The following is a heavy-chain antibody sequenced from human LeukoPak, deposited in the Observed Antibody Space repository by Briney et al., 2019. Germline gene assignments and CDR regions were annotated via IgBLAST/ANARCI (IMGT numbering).Heavy chain of an antibody. D-gene: IGHD2-15*01. Sequence: GASVKVSCKASGYSFTSNYTHWVRQAPGQGLEWMGMIYPRDGSTSYAQKFQGRVTVTRDTSTSTVHMELSGLRSEDTAVYYCARDSSDIRSLIAHWGQGTLVTVSS. CDR3: ARDSSDIRSLIAH. CDR1: GYSFTSNY. CDR2: IYPRDGST. J-gene: IGHJ1*01. V-gene: IGHV1-46*01.